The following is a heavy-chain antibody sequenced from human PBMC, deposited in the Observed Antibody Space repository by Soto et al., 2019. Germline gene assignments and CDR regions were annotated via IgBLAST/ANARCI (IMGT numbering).Heavy chain of an antibody. D-gene: IGHD6-13*01. CDR2: INSDGSST. CDR3: ARVSNPGYSSSWYDY. J-gene: IGHJ4*02. Sequence: GGSLRLSCAASGFTFSSYWMHWVRQAPGKGLVWVSRINSDGSSTSYADSVKGRFTISRDNAKNTLYLQMNSLRAEDTAVYYCARVSNPGYSSSWYDYWGQGTLVTVSS. V-gene: IGHV3-74*01. CDR1: GFTFSSYW.